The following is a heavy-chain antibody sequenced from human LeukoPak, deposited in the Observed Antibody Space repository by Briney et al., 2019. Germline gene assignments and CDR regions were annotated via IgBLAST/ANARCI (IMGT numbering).Heavy chain of an antibody. CDR1: GFPFNNYW. Sequence: GESLKISCASSGFPFNNYWMTWVRPAPGMGLEWVANINPDGTTNFYADSVKGRFTISRDNTKNSLYLQMNSLRAEDTAVYYCATTRDAAMETGGQGTLVTVSS. CDR2: INPDGTTN. J-gene: IGHJ4*02. V-gene: IGHV3-7*01. D-gene: IGHD5-18*01. CDR3: ATTRDAAMET.